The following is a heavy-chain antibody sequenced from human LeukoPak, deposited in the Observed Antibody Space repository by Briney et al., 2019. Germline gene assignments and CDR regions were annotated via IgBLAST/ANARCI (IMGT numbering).Heavy chain of an antibody. V-gene: IGHV4-39*01. D-gene: IGHD5-12*01. CDR3: ASSVRVVDIVATIFDY. CDR1: GGSISSSSYY. Sequence: SETLSLTCTVSGGSISSSSYYWGWIRQPPGKGLEWIGSIYYSGSTYYNPSLKSRVTISVDTSKNQFSLKLSSVTAADTAVYYCASSVRVVDIVATIFDYWGQGTLVTVSS. J-gene: IGHJ4*02. CDR2: IYYSGST.